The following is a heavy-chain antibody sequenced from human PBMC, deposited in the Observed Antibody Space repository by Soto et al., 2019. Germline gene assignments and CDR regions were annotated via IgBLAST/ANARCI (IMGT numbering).Heavy chain of an antibody. CDR2: IRSKANSYAT. Sequence: GGSLRLSCAASGFTFSGSAMHWVRQASGKGLEWVGRIRSKANSYATAYAASVKGRFTISRDDSKNTAYLQMNSLKTEDTAVYYCTTNIVVVPAAITYAGYWGQGTLVTVSS. D-gene: IGHD2-2*01. CDR3: TTNIVVVPAAITYAGY. J-gene: IGHJ4*02. V-gene: IGHV3-73*01. CDR1: GFTFSGSA.